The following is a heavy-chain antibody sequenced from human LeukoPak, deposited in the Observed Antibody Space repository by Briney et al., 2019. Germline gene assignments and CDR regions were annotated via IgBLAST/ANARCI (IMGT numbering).Heavy chain of an antibody. CDR1: GGSISSSSYY. CDR2: INYSGNT. Sequence: SETLSLTCTVSGGSISSSSYYWGWIRQPPGKGLQWIGSINYSGNTYHNPSLKSRVTISVDTSKYQFSLKLSSVTAADTAVYYCARTARSTWIQAFDYWGQGTLVTVSS. V-gene: IGHV4-39*07. D-gene: IGHD5-18*01. CDR3: ARTARSTWIQAFDY. J-gene: IGHJ4*02.